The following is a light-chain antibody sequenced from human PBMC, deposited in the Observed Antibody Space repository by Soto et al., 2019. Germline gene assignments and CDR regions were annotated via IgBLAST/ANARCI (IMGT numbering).Light chain of an antibody. CDR1: SSDVGGYNY. V-gene: IGLV2-14*01. Sequence: QSALTQPASVSGSLGQSITISCTGTSSDVGGYNYVSWYQQHPGKAPKLMIYEVSNRPSGVSTRFSGSKSGNTASLTISGLQAEDEADYFCSSYTSTISLGVFGTGTKVTAL. J-gene: IGLJ1*01. CDR2: EVS. CDR3: SSYTSTISLGV.